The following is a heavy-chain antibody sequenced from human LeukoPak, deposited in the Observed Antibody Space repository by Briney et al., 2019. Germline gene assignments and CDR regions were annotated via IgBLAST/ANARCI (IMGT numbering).Heavy chain of an antibody. J-gene: IGHJ3*01. Sequence: SETLSLTCIVSHGSISRYYWSWIRQPPGKGLEWIGHIYYSGSTEYSPSLKSRVTISVDTSENQVSLKVTSVTAADTAVYYCARLQNRGFDYGYDDAFDVWGRGTMVTASS. CDR2: IYYSGST. CDR3: ARLQNRGFDYGYDDAFDV. D-gene: IGHD5-18*01. CDR1: HGSISRYY. V-gene: IGHV4-59*08.